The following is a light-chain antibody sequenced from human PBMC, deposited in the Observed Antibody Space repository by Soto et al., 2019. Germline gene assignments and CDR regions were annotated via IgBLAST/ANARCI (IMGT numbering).Light chain of an antibody. V-gene: IGKV3-20*01. J-gene: IGKJ1*01. Sequence: EIVLTQSPGTLSLSPGERATLSCRASQSVSSSYLAWYQQKPGQAPRLLIYGASSRATGFPDRFSGSGSVTEFPLTISRREPEDFAVYYCQDYGSSPRTFGQVTEVEIK. CDR1: QSVSSSY. CDR2: GAS. CDR3: QDYGSSPRT.